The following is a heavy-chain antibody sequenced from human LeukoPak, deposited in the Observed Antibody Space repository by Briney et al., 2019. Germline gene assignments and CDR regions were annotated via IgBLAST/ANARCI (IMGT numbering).Heavy chain of an antibody. D-gene: IGHD3-10*01. CDR3: ARGPMVRGVIIDNWFDP. J-gene: IGHJ5*02. CDR2: IIPIFGTA. V-gene: IGHV1-69*05. CDR1: GGTFSSYA. Sequence: SVKVSCKASGGTFSSYAISWVRQAPGQGLEWMGRIIPIFGTANYAQKFQGRVTITTDESTSTDYMELSSLRSEDTAVYYCARGPMVRGVIIDNWFDPWGQGTLVTVSS.